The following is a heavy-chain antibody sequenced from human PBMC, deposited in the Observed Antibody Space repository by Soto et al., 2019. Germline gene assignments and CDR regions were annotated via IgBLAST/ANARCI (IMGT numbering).Heavy chain of an antibody. V-gene: IGHV3-33*01. D-gene: IGHD6-6*01. CDR3: ARAGQLVRIHYYYGMDV. J-gene: IGHJ6*02. CDR1: GFTFSSYG. CDR2: IWYDGSNK. Sequence: GGSLRLSCAASGFTFSSYGMHWVRQAPGKGLEWVAVIWYDGSNKYYADSVKGRFTISRDNSKNTLYLQMNSLRAEDTAVYYCARAGQLVRIHYYYGMDVWGQGTTVTVSS.